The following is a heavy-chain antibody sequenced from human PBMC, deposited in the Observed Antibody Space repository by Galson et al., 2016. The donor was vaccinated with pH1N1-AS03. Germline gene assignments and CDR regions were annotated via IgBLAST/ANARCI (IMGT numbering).Heavy chain of an antibody. V-gene: IGHV3-30*03. CDR2: SSLDRINQ. CDR1: GFRLREYD. CDR3: GSGWSSSGAGH. D-gene: IGHD6-25*01. J-gene: IGHJ1*01. Sequence: FLRLPRAASGFRLREYDIHWARQAPCKGPEWVALSSLDRINQYYCDSVKGRFNVSRDNSKKTLYLQMNNLRAEDTAVDFCGSGWSSSGAGHLGQGTLVTVSS.